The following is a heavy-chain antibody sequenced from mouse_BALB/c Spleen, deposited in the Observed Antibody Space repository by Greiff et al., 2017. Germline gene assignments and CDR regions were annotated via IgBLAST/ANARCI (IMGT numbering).Heavy chain of an antibody. CDR3: ARQGNWDYFDD. CDR1: GFTFSSYY. V-gene: IGHV5-6-2*01. J-gene: IGHJ2*01. CDR2: INSNGGST. D-gene: IGHD4-1*01. Sequence: EVQLVESGGGLVKLGGSLKLSCAASGFTFSSYYMSWVRQTPEKRLELVAAINSNGGSTYYPDTVKGRFTISRDNAKNTLYLQMSSLKSEDTALYYCARQGNWDYFDDWGQGTTRTVSS.